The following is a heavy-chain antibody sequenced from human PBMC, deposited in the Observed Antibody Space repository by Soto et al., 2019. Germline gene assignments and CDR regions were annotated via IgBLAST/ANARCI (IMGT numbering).Heavy chain of an antibody. CDR3: ARGLFRVVTMIVVLSDGMDV. CDR1: GGTFSSYA. J-gene: IGHJ6*02. V-gene: IGHV1-69*13. CDR2: IIPIFGTA. Sequence: GASVKVSCKASGGTFSSYAISWVRQAPGQGLEWMGGIIPIFGTANYAQKFQGRVTITADESTSTAYMELSSLRSEDTAVYYCARGLFRVVTMIVVLSDGMDVWGQGTTVTVSS. D-gene: IGHD3-22*01.